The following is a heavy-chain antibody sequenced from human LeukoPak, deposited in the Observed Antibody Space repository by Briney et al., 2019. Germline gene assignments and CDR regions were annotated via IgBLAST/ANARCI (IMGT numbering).Heavy chain of an antibody. D-gene: IGHD2-21*01. CDR3: ARGIGDPYSFDS. CDR2: IYPTGST. V-gene: IGHV4-4*07. CDR1: GGSINFYY. Sequence: SETLSLTCTVSGGSINFYYWSWIRQPAGKGLEWIGRIYPTGSTNYNPSLKSRVTMSVDKSKNQFSLNLSSVTAADTAVYYCARGIGDPYSFDSWGQGTLVTVSS. J-gene: IGHJ4*02.